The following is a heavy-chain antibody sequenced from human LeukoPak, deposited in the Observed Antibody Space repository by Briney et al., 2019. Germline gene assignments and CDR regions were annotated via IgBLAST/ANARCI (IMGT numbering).Heavy chain of an antibody. D-gene: IGHD3-22*01. CDR2: IYYSGST. V-gene: IGHV4-39*07. J-gene: IGHJ3*02. CDR3: ARRGYDAFDI. CDR1: GGSLSSSSYY. Sequence: SETLSLTCTVSGGSLSSSSYYWGWLRQPPGKGLEWIGSIYYSGSTYYNPSLKSRVTISVDTSKNQFSLKLSSVTAADTAVYYCARRGYDAFDIWGQGTMVTVSS.